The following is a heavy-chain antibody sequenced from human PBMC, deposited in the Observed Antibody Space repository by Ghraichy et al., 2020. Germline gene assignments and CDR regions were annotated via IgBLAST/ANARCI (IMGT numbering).Heavy chain of an antibody. D-gene: IGHD4-23*01. CDR2: IYYSGST. CDR1: GGFISSYY. J-gene: IGHJ4*02. CDR3: ARSSSGNRLTMDY. Sequence: SETLSLTCTVSGGFISSYYWSWIRQPPGKGLEWIGYIYYSGSTNYNPSLKSRVTISVDTSKNQFSLKLSSVTAADTAVYYCARSSSGNRLTMDYWGQGTLVTVSS. V-gene: IGHV4-59*01.